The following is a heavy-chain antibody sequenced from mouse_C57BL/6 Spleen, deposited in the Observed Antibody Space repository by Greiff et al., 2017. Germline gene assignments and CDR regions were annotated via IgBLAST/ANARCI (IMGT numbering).Heavy chain of an antibody. Sequence: QVQLQQSGAELVRPGTSVKVSCKASGYAFTNYLIEWVKQRPGQSLEWIGVINPGSGGTNYNEKFKGKATLTADKSSSTAYMQLSSLTSEDSAVYFCAREVYYGSSYVDYWGQGTTLTVSS. J-gene: IGHJ2*01. V-gene: IGHV1-54*01. CDR3: AREVYYGSSYVDY. D-gene: IGHD1-1*01. CDR1: GYAFTNYL. CDR2: INPGSGGT.